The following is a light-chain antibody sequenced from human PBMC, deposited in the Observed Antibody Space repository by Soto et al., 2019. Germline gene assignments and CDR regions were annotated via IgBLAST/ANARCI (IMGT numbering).Light chain of an antibody. V-gene: IGKV1-33*01. CDR2: DAS. J-gene: IGKJ1*01. CDR1: QDINIY. CDR3: LLDFRYFWA. Sequence: DIQMTQSPSSLFASVGDRVTITCQATQDINIYLNWYQQKPGKAPNLLIYDASNLEIGVPSRFSGSGSGTDFTLTISSLQPEDFATYYCLLDFRYFWAFGQGTKVDI.